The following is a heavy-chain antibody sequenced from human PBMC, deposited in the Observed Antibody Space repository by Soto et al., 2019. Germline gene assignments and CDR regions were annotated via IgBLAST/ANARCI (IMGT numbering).Heavy chain of an antibody. V-gene: IGHV4-59*12. D-gene: IGHD2-15*01. J-gene: IGHJ5*02. CDR3: VRGGIAGHWFDP. CDR1: GGNIISYG. Sequence: SVTMRLTCTVSGGNIISYGWRCISQHPGKGLEWIGYIYYSGSTLYNPSLRGRLTLSADTSRNQLSLYLTSVTAADTAVYYCVRGGIAGHWFDPWGQGILVTVSS. CDR2: IYYSGST.